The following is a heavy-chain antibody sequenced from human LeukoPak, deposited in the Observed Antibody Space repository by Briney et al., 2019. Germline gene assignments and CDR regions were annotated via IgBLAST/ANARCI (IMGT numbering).Heavy chain of an antibody. J-gene: IGHJ4*02. CDR1: GFTFSSYE. D-gene: IGHD6-19*01. CDR2: ISSSGSTI. CDR3: AKRAVAGGPAMWDY. Sequence: GGSLRLSCAASGFTFSSYEMNWVRQAPGKGLEWVSYISSSGSTIYYADSVKGRFTISRDNSKNTLYLQMNSLRAEDTAVYYCAKRAVAGGPAMWDYWGQGTLVTVSS. V-gene: IGHV3-48*03.